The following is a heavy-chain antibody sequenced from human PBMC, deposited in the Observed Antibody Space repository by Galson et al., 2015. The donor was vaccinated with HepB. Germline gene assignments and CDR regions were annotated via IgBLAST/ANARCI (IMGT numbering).Heavy chain of an antibody. CDR1: GFTFSSFG. CDR2: ILHDGKDK. Sequence: SLRLSCAASGFTFSSFGMHWVRQAPGKGLEWVAVILHDGKDKYYADSVKGRFTVSRDNLNNTLYLQMNSLRSEDTAVYYCAKDRLGSGSYYFDSWGHGALVTVPS. V-gene: IGHV3-30*18. CDR3: AKDRLGSGSYYFDS. D-gene: IGHD3-10*01. J-gene: IGHJ4*01.